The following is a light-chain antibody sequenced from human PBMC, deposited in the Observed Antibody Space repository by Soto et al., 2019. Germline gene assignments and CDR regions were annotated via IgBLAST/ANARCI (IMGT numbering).Light chain of an antibody. Sequence: QSVLIQPAPVSGSPGQSITISCTGTSRDVGGSNYVSWYQHHPHRAPKLLIYEVSYRPSGVSSRFSGSKSGNTASLTISGLQAEDEADYYCASYAGTKLFVFGSGTKLTVL. CDR1: SRDVGGSNY. V-gene: IGLV2-14*01. CDR3: ASYAGTKLFV. CDR2: EVS. J-gene: IGLJ1*01.